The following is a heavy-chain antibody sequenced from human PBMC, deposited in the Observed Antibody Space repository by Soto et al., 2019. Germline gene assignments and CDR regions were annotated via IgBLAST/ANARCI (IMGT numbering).Heavy chain of an antibody. CDR1: GFTFSSYA. V-gene: IGHV3-30-3*01. CDR2: ISYDGSNK. CDR3: ATPYSGSYPYFDY. Sequence: GGSLRLSCAASGFTFSSYAMHWVRQAPGKGLEWVAVISYDGSNKYYADSVKGRFTISRDNSKNTLYLQMNSLRAEDTAVYYCATPYSGSYPYFDYWGQGTLVTVSS. J-gene: IGHJ4*02. D-gene: IGHD1-26*01.